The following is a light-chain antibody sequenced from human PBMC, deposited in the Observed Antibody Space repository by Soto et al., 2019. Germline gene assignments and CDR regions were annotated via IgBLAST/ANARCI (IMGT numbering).Light chain of an antibody. V-gene: IGLV3-1*01. CDR3: QAWDPYVV. CDR2: QDS. Sequence: SSELTQPPSVSVSPGQTASITCSGDKLGDKYACWYQQKPGQSPVLVIYQDSKRPSGIPERFSGSNSGNTATLTISGTQAMDEADYYCQAWDPYVVFGGGTKLTVL. J-gene: IGLJ2*01. CDR1: KLGDKY.